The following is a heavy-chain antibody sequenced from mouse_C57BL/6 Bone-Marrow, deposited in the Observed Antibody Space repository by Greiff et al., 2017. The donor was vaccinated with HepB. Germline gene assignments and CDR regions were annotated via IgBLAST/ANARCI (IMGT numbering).Heavy chain of an antibody. Sequence: EVQLQQSGAELVRPGASVKLSCTASGFNIKDDYMHWVKQRPEQGLEWIGWIDPENGDTEYASKFQGKATITADTSSNTAYLQLSSLTSEDTAVYYCNTDYGSSYWYFDVWGTGTTVTVSS. J-gene: IGHJ1*03. CDR1: GFNIKDDY. V-gene: IGHV14-4*01. CDR2: IDPENGDT. D-gene: IGHD1-1*01. CDR3: NTDYGSSYWYFDV.